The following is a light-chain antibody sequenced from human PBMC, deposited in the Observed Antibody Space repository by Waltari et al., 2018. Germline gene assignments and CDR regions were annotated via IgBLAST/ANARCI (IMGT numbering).Light chain of an antibody. V-gene: IGKV3-11*01. Sequence: IVLTQSPPTLSLSPGERATLSCRASQTVSTYLAWFQQKPGQAPRLLIYDASNRAPGIPARFSGSGSGTDFSLTISSLEPEDFAVYYCLQRSLWPWTFGQGTKVAVK. CDR3: LQRSLWPWT. J-gene: IGKJ1*01. CDR2: DAS. CDR1: QTVSTY.